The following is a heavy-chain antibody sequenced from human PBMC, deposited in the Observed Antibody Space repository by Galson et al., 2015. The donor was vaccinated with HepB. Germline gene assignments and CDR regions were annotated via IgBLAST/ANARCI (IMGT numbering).Heavy chain of an antibody. CDR3: ARVGKIVVVPADYYYMDV. D-gene: IGHD2-2*01. J-gene: IGHJ6*03. V-gene: IGHV3-33*01. Sequence: SLRLSCAASGFTFSSYGMHWVRQAPGKGLEWVAVIWYDGSNKYYADSVKGRFTISRDNSKNTLYLQMNSLRAEDTAVYYCARVGKIVVVPADYYYMDVWGKGTTVTVSS. CDR2: IWYDGSNK. CDR1: GFTFSSYG.